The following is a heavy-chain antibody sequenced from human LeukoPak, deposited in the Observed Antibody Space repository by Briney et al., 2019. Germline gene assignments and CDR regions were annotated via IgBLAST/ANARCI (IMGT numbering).Heavy chain of an antibody. CDR2: ISGSGGST. CDR3: GSGPIYYYDSSGYSDY. D-gene: IGHD3-22*01. Sequence: GGSLRLSCAASGFTFSSYAMSWVRQAPGKGLEWVSAISGSGGSTYYADSVKGRFTISRDNSKNTLYLQMHSLRAEDTAVYYCGSGPIYYYDSSGYSDYWGQGTQVTVSS. CDR1: GFTFSSYA. V-gene: IGHV3-23*01. J-gene: IGHJ4*02.